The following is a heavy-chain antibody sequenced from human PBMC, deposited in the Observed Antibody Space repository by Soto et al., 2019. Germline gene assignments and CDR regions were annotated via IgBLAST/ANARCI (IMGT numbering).Heavy chain of an antibody. Sequence: GGSLRLSCAASGFTFGSYAMSWVRQAPGKGPEWVSAVNPRGHLYYADSVKGRFTISRDDSKSIVYLQMNSLRAEDTAVYYCVKESPYEPVRKYYFDHWGQGIVVTVSS. V-gene: IGHV3-23*01. CDR3: VKESPYEPVRKYYFDH. J-gene: IGHJ4*02. CDR2: VNPRGHL. D-gene: IGHD3-22*01. CDR1: GFTFGSYA.